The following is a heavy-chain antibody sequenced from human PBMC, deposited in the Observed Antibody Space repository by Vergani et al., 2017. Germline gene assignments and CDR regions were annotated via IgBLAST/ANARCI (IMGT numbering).Heavy chain of an antibody. V-gene: IGHV4-39*01. CDR1: GGSISSSTYY. J-gene: IGHJ4*02. Sequence: QLQLQESGPGLVKPSETLSLTCTVSGGSISSSTYYWGWIRQPPGKGLEWIGNIYYSGSTYYNPSLKSRVTISVDTSKNQFSLKLSSVTAADTAVYYCARQLTIFGVVIPDQIRRRNAGFDFWGQGTLVTVSS. CDR3: ARQLTIFGVVIPDQIRRRNAGFDF. CDR2: IYYSGST. D-gene: IGHD3-3*01.